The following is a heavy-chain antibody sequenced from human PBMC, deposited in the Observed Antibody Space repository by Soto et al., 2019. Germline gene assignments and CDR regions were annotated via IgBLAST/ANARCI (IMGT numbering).Heavy chain of an antibody. D-gene: IGHD6-13*01. Sequence: PSETLSLTCAVSGGSISSSNWWSWVRQPPGKGLEWIGEIYHSGSTNYNPSLKSRVTISVDKSKNQFSLKLSSVTAADTAVYYCARDGPYSSSWYRRYYFDYWGQGTLVTVSS. CDR3: ARDGPYSSSWYRRYYFDY. CDR1: GGSISSSNW. CDR2: IYHSGST. V-gene: IGHV4-4*02. J-gene: IGHJ4*02.